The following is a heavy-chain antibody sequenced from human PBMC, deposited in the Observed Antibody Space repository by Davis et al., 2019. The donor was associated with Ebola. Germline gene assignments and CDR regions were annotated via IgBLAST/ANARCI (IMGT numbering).Heavy chain of an antibody. Sequence: ASVKVSCKASGYTFASYDFGWVRQAPGQGLEWMGGINPISGDTNYAEIFQGRVTMTRDTSLSTVYMELTSLRSDDTAVYYCARDLSYSYYYHYYGMDVWGQGTTVTVSS. CDR3: ARDLSYSYYYHYYGMDV. D-gene: IGHD3-10*01. CDR1: GYTFASYD. V-gene: IGHV1-2*02. CDR2: INPISGDT. J-gene: IGHJ6*02.